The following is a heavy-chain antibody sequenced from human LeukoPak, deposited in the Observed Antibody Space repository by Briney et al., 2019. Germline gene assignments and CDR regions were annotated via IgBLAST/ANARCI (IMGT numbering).Heavy chain of an antibody. CDR3: AKAHWQWLVGGFDY. Sequence: GGSLGLSCAASGFTFDDYAMHWVRQAPGKGLEWVSGISWNSGSIGYADSVKGRFTISRDNAKNSLYLQMNSLRAEDTALYYCAKAHWQWLVGGFDYWGQGTLVTVSS. CDR1: GFTFDDYA. V-gene: IGHV3-9*01. CDR2: ISWNSGSI. J-gene: IGHJ4*02. D-gene: IGHD6-19*01.